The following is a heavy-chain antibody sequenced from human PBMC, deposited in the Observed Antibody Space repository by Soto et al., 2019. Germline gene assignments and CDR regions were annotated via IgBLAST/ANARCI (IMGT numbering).Heavy chain of an antibody. CDR2: INAGNGNT. J-gene: IGHJ4*02. CDR3: ARARSGYYPFDY. V-gene: IGHV1-3*05. Sequence: QVQLVQPGAEEKKPGASVKVSCKASGYTLTSYAMHWVRQAPGQRLEWMGWINAGNGNTKYSQKFQGRVTITRDTSASTAYMELSSLRSEDTAVYYCARARSGYYPFDYWGQGTLVTVSS. D-gene: IGHD3-22*01. CDR1: GYTLTSYA.